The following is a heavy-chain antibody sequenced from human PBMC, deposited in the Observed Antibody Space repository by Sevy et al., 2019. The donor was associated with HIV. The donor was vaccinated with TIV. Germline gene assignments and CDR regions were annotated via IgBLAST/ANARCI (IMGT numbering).Heavy chain of an antibody. CDR1: GVSISGGAYY. Sequence: SETLSLTCTVSGVSISGGAYYWGWIRQPPGKGREWIGRNSYTGSTYYNPSLKSRVTISVDTSKNQLSLKLTSVTAADTAVYYCARRGDNNWFDPWGQGTLVTVSS. CDR3: ARRGDNNWFDP. J-gene: IGHJ5*02. CDR2: NSYTGST. V-gene: IGHV4-39*01. D-gene: IGHD2-15*01.